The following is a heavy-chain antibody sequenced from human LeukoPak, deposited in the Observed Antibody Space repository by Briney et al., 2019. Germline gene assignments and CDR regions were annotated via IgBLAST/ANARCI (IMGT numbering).Heavy chain of an antibody. V-gene: IGHV4-38-2*01. Sequence: KPSETMSLTCAVSGYSISSGYYWGWIRQPPGKGLEWIGSIYHSGGTYYNASLKSRVIISVDTSKNQFSLTLSSVTAADTAVYYCARRAADEAMIRGANPYFDYWGQGTLVTVSS. D-gene: IGHD3-10*01. CDR2: IYHSGGT. J-gene: IGHJ4*02. CDR1: GYSISSGYY. CDR3: ARRAADEAMIRGANPYFDY.